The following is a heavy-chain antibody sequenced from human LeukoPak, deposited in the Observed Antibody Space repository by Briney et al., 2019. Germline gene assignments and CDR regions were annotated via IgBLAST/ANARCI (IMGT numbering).Heavy chain of an antibody. J-gene: IGHJ5*02. CDR2: ILSTGTT. Sequence: PGGSLRLSCAASGFPFSASAMTWVRQAPGKGLEWVSHILSTGTTYYADSVRGRFTIPRDNSKNTLYLLMTSLRADDTAVYYCATVKYDYGDPVGWFDPWGQGTLVTVSS. CDR1: GFPFSASA. D-gene: IGHD4-17*01. V-gene: IGHV3-23*01. CDR3: ATVKYDYGDPVGWFDP.